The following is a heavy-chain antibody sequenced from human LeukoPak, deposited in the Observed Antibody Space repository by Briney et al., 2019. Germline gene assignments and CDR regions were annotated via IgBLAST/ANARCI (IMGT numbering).Heavy chain of an antibody. D-gene: IGHD4/OR15-4a*01. CDR1: GGSISSSNW. V-gene: IGHV4-4*02. CDR2: IYHSGST. J-gene: IGHJ4*02. Sequence: SETLSLTCAVSGGSISSSNWWSWVRQPPGKGLEWIGEIYHSGSTDYNPSLKSRVTISVDKSKNQFSLKLSSVTAADTAVYYCVRDVLGYGAPYFDYWGQGTLVTVSS. CDR3: VRDVLGYGAPYFDY.